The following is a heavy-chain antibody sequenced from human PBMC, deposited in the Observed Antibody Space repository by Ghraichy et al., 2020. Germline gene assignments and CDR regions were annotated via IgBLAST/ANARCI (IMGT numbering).Heavy chain of an antibody. V-gene: IGHV3-30*02. CDR3: AKGDYWRENYYYGMDV. Sequence: GGSLRLSCAASGFTFSSYGMHWVRQAPGKGLEWVAFIRYDGSNKYYADSVKGRFTISRDNSKNTLYLQMNSLRAEDTAVYYCAKGDYWRENYYYGMDVWGQGTTVTVSS. D-gene: IGHD1-1*01. CDR1: GFTFSSYG. J-gene: IGHJ6*02. CDR2: IRYDGSNK.